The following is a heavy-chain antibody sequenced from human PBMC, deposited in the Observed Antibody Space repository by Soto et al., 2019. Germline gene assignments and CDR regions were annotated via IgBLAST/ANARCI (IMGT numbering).Heavy chain of an antibody. CDR3: ARGRELRYFDWGAFDI. D-gene: IGHD3-9*01. J-gene: IGHJ3*02. CDR2: ISYDGSNK. CDR1: GFTFSSYA. V-gene: IGHV3-30-3*01. Sequence: GGSLRLSCAASGFTFSSYAMHWVRQAPGKGLEWVAVISYDGSNKYYADSVKGRFTISRDNSKNTLYLQMNSLRAEDTAVYYCARGRELRYFDWGAFDIWGQGTMVTVSS.